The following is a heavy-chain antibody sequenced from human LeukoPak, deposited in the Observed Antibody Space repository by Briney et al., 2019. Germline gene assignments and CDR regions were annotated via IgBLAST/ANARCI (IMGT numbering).Heavy chain of an antibody. V-gene: IGHV1-69*13. D-gene: IGHD3-10*01. Sequence: ASVKVSCKASGGTFISYAISWVRQAPGQGLEWMGGIIPIFGTTNYAQKFQGRVTITADESTSTAYMELSSLRSEDTAVYYCARDPLLTGSGSYYNAQEDYWGQGTLVTVSS. CDR3: ARDPLLTGSGSYYNAQEDY. CDR2: IIPIFGTT. J-gene: IGHJ4*02. CDR1: GGTFISYA.